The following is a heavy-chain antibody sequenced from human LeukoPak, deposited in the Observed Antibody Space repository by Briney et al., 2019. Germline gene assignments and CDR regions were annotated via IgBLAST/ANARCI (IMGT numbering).Heavy chain of an antibody. CDR2: TYYRSKWYN. J-gene: IGHJ6*02. CDR3: ARDELWFGELAPFYYGMDV. CDR1: GDSVSSSSAV. V-gene: IGHV6-1*01. Sequence: SQTLSLTCAVSGDSVSSSSAVWNWIRQSPSRGLEWLGRTYYRSKWYNDYAVSVKSRIIINPDTSKNQFSLQLNSVTPEDTAVYYCARDELWFGELAPFYYGMDVWGQGTTVTVSS. D-gene: IGHD3-10*01.